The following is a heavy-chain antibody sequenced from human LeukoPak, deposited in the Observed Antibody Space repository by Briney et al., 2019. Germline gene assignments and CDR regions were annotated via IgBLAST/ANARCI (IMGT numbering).Heavy chain of an antibody. CDR1: GYSINSGYY. CDR2: IWHTGST. CDR3: ARITDLSVATDY. V-gene: IGHV4-38-2*02. J-gene: IGHJ4*02. D-gene: IGHD6-19*01. Sequence: SETLSLTCTVSGYSINSGYYWGWIRQPPGKGLEWIGSIWHTGSTYYNPSLKSRVTISVDTSKDQFSLKLTSVTAADTAVYYCARITDLSVATDYWGQGTLVTVSS.